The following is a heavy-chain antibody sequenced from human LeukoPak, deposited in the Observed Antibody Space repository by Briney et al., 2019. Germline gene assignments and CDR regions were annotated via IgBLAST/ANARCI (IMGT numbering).Heavy chain of an antibody. CDR1: GFTFSSYG. V-gene: IGHV3-30*18. Sequence: GGSLRLSCAASGFTFSSYGMHWVRQAPGKGVEWVAFISSDGVNKYSADSVKGRFTISRDNSKNTLYLQMNSLRAEDTAVYYCAKGQNYYDGSGYYSTDYWGQGTPVTVSS. J-gene: IGHJ4*02. CDR2: ISSDGVNK. D-gene: IGHD3-22*01. CDR3: AKGQNYYDGSGYYSTDY.